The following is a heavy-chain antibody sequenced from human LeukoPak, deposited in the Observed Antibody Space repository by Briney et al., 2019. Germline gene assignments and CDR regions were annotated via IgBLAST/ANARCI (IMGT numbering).Heavy chain of an antibody. D-gene: IGHD3-3*01. V-gene: IGHV4-39*07. CDR3: ARGAQRQYYDFWSGYYHVYYYYMDV. CDR1: GGSINSSSYY. J-gene: IGHJ6*03. Sequence: SETLSLTCTVSGGSINSSSYYWGWIRQPPGKGLEWIGSIYYSGSSYYNPSLKSRVTISVDTSKNQFSLKLSSVTAADTAVYYCARGAQRQYYDFWSGYYHVYYYYMDVWGKGTTVTVSS. CDR2: IYYSGSS.